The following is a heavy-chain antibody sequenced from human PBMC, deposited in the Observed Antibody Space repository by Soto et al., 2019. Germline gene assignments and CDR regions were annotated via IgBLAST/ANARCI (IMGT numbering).Heavy chain of an antibody. CDR3: ARDTVTPLTSCIGDYVRGYFDY. J-gene: IGHJ4*02. Sequence: VQLVESGGGLVEPGGSLRLSCAASGFTFSSYTMHWVRQAPGKGLEWVSLISSSRPYIYYADSVKGRFTISRDNAKNSLYLQMNSLRAEDTAVYYCARDTVTPLTSCIGDYVRGYFDYWGRGTLVTVSS. CDR2: ISSSRPYI. CDR1: GFTFSSYT. V-gene: IGHV3-21*01. D-gene: IGHD4-17*01.